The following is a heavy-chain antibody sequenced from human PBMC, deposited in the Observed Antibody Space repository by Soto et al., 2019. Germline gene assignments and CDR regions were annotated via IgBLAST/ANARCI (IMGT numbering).Heavy chain of an antibody. CDR3: AKDAIVVVVAAWAYYMDV. D-gene: IGHD2-15*01. V-gene: IGHV3-23*01. CDR1: GFTFSSYA. CDR2: ISGSGGST. Sequence: EVQLLESGGGLVQPGGSLRLSCAASGFTFSSYAMSWVRQAPGKGLEWVSAISGSGGSTYYADSVKGRFTISRDNSKNTLYLQMNSLRAEDTAVYYCAKDAIVVVVAAWAYYMDVWGKGTTVTVSS. J-gene: IGHJ6*03.